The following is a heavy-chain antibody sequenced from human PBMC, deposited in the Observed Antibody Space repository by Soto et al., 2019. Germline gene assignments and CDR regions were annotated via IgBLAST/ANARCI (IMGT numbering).Heavy chain of an antibody. V-gene: IGHV1-8*02. Sequence: DSVKVSCKASVYTFTGYYMHCVRQAPGQGLEWMGWMNPNSGNTGYAQKFQGRVTMTRNTSVSTAYMELSSLRSEDTAVYYCAARPSYGLNYYYYGMDVWGQGTTVTVSS. J-gene: IGHJ6*02. CDR3: AARPSYGLNYYYYGMDV. CDR1: VYTFTGYY. CDR2: MNPNSGNT. D-gene: IGHD5-18*01.